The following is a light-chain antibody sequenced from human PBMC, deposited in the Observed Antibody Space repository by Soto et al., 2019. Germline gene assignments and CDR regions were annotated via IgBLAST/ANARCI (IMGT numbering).Light chain of an antibody. CDR2: GAS. CDR1: QSVSSN. CDR3: QQYNNWPQT. J-gene: IGKJ1*01. Sequence: TQSPATLSVSPGERATLSCRASQSVSSNLAWYQQKPGQAPRLLIYGASTRATGIPARFSGSGSGTEFTLTISSLQSEDFAVYYCQQYNNWPQTFGQGTKV. V-gene: IGKV3-15*01.